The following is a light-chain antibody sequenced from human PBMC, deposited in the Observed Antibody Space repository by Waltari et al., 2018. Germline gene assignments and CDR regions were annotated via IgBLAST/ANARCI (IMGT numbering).Light chain of an antibody. CDR1: QSVTTN. V-gene: IGKV3-15*01. J-gene: IGKJ2*01. CDR3: HQYNNWPPNT. CDR2: RAS. Sequence: ETLMTQSPATLSVSPGERVTLSCRASQSVTTNLAWYQQKPGQAPRLLIYRASTRATGVPARFSGSGSGIEFTLTINALQSEDFAVYYCHQYNNWPPNTFGQGTLLEIK.